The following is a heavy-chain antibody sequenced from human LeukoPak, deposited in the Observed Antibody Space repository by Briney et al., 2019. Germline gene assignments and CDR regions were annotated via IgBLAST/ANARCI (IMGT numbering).Heavy chain of an antibody. CDR1: GFTFSSYG. CDR2: IRYDGGNK. D-gene: IGHD4/OR15-4a*01. V-gene: IGHV3-30*02. J-gene: IGHJ4*02. CDR3: ARDTLGEGEDANYAVYYFDY. Sequence: GGSLRLSCAASGFTFSSYGMNWVRQAPGKGLEWVAFIRYDGGNKYYADSVKGRFTISRDSSKNTLYLQMSSLRAEDTAVYYCARDTLGEGEDANYAVYYFDYWGQGTPVTVSS.